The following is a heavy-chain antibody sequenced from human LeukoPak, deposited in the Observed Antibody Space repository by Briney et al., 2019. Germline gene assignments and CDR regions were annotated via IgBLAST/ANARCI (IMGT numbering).Heavy chain of an antibody. CDR3: ARAVAGTTLGY. CDR1: GFTFSDYY. Sequence: NSGGSLRLSCAASGFTFSDYYMSWIRQAPGKGLEWVSYISNSVSTIYYVDSVKGRFTISRDNSKNTLYLQMNSLRAEDTAVYYCARAVAGTTLGYWGQGTLVTVSS. D-gene: IGHD6-19*01. J-gene: IGHJ4*02. V-gene: IGHV3-11*01. CDR2: ISNSVSTI.